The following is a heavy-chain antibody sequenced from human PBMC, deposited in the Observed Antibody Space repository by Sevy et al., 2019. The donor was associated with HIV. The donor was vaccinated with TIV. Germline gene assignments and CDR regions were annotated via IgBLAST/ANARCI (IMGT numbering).Heavy chain of an antibody. J-gene: IGHJ6*02. CDR2: VYPKSGGT. CDR3: VRDAGGGTTNSGMDV. CDR1: GYTFTGDY. Sequence: ASVKVSCKASGYTFTGDYLHWVRQAPGQGLEWMGGVYPKSGGTNYAQKFQGRVTMTRDTSISTAYMELSRLRSDDTAVYYCVRDAGGGTTNSGMDVWGQGTTVTVSS. V-gene: IGHV1-2*02. D-gene: IGHD1-7*01.